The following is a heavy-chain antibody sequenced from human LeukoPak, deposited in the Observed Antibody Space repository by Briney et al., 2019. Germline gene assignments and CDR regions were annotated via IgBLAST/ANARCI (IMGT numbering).Heavy chain of an antibody. J-gene: IGHJ4*02. V-gene: IGHV4-61*08. CDR3: ARGARLKDYYDSSGYYFFDY. Sequence: PSQTLSLTCTVSGGSISSGGYYWSWIRQPPGKGLEWIGYIYYSGSTNYNPSLKSRVTISVDTSKNQFSLKLSSVTAADTAVYYCARGARLKDYYDSSGYYFFDYWGQGTLVTVSS. CDR2: IYYSGST. CDR1: GGSISSGGYY. D-gene: IGHD3-22*01.